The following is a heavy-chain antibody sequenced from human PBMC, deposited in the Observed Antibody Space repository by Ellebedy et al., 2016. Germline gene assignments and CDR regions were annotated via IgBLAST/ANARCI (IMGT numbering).Heavy chain of an antibody. J-gene: IGHJ6*02. Sequence: GGSLRLSCAASGFTFSSFAMSWVRQAPGKGLEWVTSISRTATSIYSEDSVKGRLTISRDNAKNSRSLHMNSLRIEDTAVYYCASRAIAGADTDPPIDYYYGMDVWGQGTTVTVSS. V-gene: IGHV3-21*06. CDR2: ISRTATSI. D-gene: IGHD6-19*01. CDR3: ASRAIAGADTDPPIDYYYGMDV. CDR1: GFTFSSFA.